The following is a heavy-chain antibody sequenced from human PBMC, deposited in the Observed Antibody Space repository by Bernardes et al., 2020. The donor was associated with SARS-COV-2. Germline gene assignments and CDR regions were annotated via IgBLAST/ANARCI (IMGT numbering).Heavy chain of an antibody. J-gene: IGHJ4*02. CDR3: ARQYSNYLFAY. CDR1: GGSISSSSYY. CDR2: IYYSGST. V-gene: IGHV4-39*01. Sequence: SETLSLTRTVSGGSISSSSYYWGWIRQPPGKGLEWIGSIYYSGSTYYNPSLKSRVTISVDTSKNQFSLKLSSVTAADTAVYYCARQYSNYLFAYWGQGTLVTVSS. D-gene: IGHD4-4*01.